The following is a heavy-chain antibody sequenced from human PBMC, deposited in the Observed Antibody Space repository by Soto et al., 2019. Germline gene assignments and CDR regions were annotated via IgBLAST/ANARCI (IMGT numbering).Heavy chain of an antibody. CDR3: AGREYYDILTGPPN. V-gene: IGHV3-23*01. J-gene: IGHJ4*02. CDR2: ISGSGGST. D-gene: IGHD3-9*01. Sequence: GGSLRLSCAASGFTFSSHAMSWVRQAPGKGLEWVSAISGSGGSTYYADSVKGRFTISRDNSKNTLYLQMNSLRAEDTAVYYCAGREYYDILTGPPNWGQGTLVTVSS. CDR1: GFTFSSHA.